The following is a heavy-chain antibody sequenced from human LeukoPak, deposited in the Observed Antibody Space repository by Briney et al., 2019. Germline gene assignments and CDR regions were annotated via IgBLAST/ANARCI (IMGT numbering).Heavy chain of an antibody. D-gene: IGHD3-22*01. J-gene: IGHJ2*01. Sequence: PSEPLSLTCTVSGGSISSSSYYWGWIRQPPGKGLEWIGSIYGSGRTYYNPSLRSRVTISVGTSKTLFSLKLSSVTAADTAVYYCARHLYYYDSGGYQSPYWYFDLWGRGTLVTVSS. CDR3: ARHLYYYDSGGYQSPYWYFDL. CDR2: IYGSGRT. V-gene: IGHV4-39*01. CDR1: GGSISSSSYY.